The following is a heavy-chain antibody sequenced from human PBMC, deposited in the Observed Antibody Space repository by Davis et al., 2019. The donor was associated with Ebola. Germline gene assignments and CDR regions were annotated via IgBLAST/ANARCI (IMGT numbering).Heavy chain of an antibody. Sequence: ASVKVSCKASGYTFTSYAMHWVRQAPGQRLEWMGWINAGNGNTKYSQKFQGRVTITWDTSASTVYMELSSLKSEDTAVYYCGGGWLVLPNYWGQGTLVTVSS. CDR2: INAGNGNT. D-gene: IGHD6-19*01. V-gene: IGHV1-3*01. CDR1: GYTFTSYA. J-gene: IGHJ4*02. CDR3: GGGWLVLPNY.